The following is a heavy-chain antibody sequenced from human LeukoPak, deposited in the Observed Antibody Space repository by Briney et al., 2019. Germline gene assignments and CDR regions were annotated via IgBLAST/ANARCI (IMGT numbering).Heavy chain of an antibody. D-gene: IGHD3-22*01. J-gene: IGHJ3*02. Sequence: SETLSLTCTVSGGSISSCYWSWIRQPPGKGLEWIGYIYYSGSTNYNPSLKSRVTISVDTSKNQFSLKLSSMTAADTAVYYCARGYYDSSGYYQSIWGQGTMVTVSS. CDR1: GGSISSCY. CDR2: IYYSGST. CDR3: ARGYYDSSGYYQSI. V-gene: IGHV4-59*01.